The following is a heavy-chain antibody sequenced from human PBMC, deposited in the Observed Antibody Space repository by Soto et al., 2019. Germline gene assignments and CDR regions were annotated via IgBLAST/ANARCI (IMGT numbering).Heavy chain of an antibody. D-gene: IGHD6-6*01. CDR2: IAVGSGNT. CDR1: GFTFTSSA. CDR3: AAKSDSIAARGFVDY. Sequence: GASVKFSCKASGFTFTSSAVQWGRQAGGQRLEWIGWIAVGSGNTNYAQKFQERVTITRDMSTSTAYMELSSLRSEDTAVYYCAAKSDSIAARGFVDYWGQGTLVTVSS. J-gene: IGHJ4*02. V-gene: IGHV1-58*01.